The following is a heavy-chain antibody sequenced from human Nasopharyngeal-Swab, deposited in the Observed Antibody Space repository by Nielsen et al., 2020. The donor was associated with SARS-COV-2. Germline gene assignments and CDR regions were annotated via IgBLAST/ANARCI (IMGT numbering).Heavy chain of an antibody. V-gene: IGHV2-70*11. D-gene: IGHD3-9*01. CDR1: GFSLSPSGMC. CDR2: IDWDDDK. J-gene: IGHJ6*02. CDR3: ARIHYDILTGKGRSGMDV. Sequence: PTLVKPTQTLTLTCTFSGFSLSPSGMCVSWIRQPPGKALEWLARIDWDDDKYYSTSLKTRLTISRDTSKTQVVLTVTNMDPADTATYYCARIHYDILTGKGRSGMDVWGQGTTVTVSS.